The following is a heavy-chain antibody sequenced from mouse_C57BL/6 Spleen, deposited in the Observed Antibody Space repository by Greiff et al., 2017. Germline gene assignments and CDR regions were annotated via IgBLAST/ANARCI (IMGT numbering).Heavy chain of an antibody. V-gene: IGHV1-55*01. CDR1: GYTFTSYW. CDR3: ARGGPYYSNYEGYAMDY. J-gene: IGHJ4*01. CDR2: IYPGSGST. D-gene: IGHD2-5*01. Sequence: QVQLLQPGAELVKPGASVKMSCKASGYTFTSYWITWVKQRPGQGLEWIGDIYPGSGSTNYNETFKSKATLTVYTSSSTAYLQLSSLASEDSAVEYCARGGPYYSNYEGYAMDYWGQGTSVTGSS.